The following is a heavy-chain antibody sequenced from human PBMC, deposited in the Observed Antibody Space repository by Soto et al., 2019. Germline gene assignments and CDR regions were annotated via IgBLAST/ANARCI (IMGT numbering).Heavy chain of an antibody. CDR2: ISRSSSYI. D-gene: IGHD4-17*01. J-gene: IGHJ4*02. CDR1: GFTFSSYS. CDR3: ARDYYGAYYFED. Sequence: AGSLRLSCAASGFTFSSYSMNWVRQAPGKGLEWVSSISRSSSYIYYADSVKGRFTISRDNAKNSLYLQMNNLRAEDTAVYYGARDYYGAYYFEDWGQGPLGTVSS. V-gene: IGHV3-21*01.